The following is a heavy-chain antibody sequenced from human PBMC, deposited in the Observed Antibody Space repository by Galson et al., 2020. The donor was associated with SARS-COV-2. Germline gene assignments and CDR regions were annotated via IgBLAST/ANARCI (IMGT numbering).Heavy chain of an antibody. D-gene: IGHD6-13*01. Sequence: GESLKISCAASGFTFSSYGMHWVRQAPGKGLEWVAVVSYDGNTKNYADSVKGRFTISRDNSENTVYLQMNSPRLEDTAVYYCAKDMGQQEVWNWFAPWGQGTLVTVSS. J-gene: IGHJ5*02. CDR2: VSYDGNTK. V-gene: IGHV3-30*18. CDR1: GFTFSSYG. CDR3: AKDMGQQEVWNWFAP.